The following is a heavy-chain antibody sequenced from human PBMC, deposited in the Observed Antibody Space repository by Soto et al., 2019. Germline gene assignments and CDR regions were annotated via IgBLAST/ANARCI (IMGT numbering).Heavy chain of an antibody. V-gene: IGHV3-30*18. CDR2: ISYDGSNK. D-gene: IGHD6-6*01. CDR3: AKESMAARTNYFDY. CDR1: GFTFSSYG. Sequence: QVQLVESGGGVVQPGRSLRLSCAASGFTFSSYGMHWVRQAPGKGLEWVAVISYDGSNKYYADSVKGRFTISRDNSKNTLYLQMNSLRAEDTAVYYCAKESMAARTNYFDYWGQGTLVTVSS. J-gene: IGHJ4*02.